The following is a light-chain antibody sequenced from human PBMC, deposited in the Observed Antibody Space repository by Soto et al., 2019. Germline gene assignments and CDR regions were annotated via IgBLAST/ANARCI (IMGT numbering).Light chain of an antibody. J-gene: IGLJ1*01. CDR3: AAWDDSLNGYV. CDR2: SNN. Sequence: VLTQPPSASGTPGQRVTISCSGSSSNIGSNTVNWYQQLPGTAPKLLTYSNNQRPSGVPDRFSGSKSGTSASLAISGLQSEDEADYYCAAWDDSLNGYVFGTGTKVTVL. V-gene: IGLV1-44*01. CDR1: SSNIGSNT.